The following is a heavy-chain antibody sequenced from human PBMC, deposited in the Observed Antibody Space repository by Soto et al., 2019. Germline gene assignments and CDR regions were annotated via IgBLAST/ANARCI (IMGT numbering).Heavy chain of an antibody. D-gene: IGHD4-17*01. V-gene: IGHV3-23*01. Sequence: EVQLLESGGGLVQPGGSLRLSCAASGFTFSSYAMNWVRQAPGKGLGWVSVVSGSGGSTNYADAVKGRFTISRDNAKNTLYLQMNSLRAEDTAVYYCAKRTVAWYFDFWGRGTLVTVSS. CDR2: VSGSGGST. CDR1: GFTFSSYA. CDR3: AKRTVAWYFDF. J-gene: IGHJ2*01.